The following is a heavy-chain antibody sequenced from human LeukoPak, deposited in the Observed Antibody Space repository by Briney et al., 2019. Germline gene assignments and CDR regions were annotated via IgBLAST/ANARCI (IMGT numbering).Heavy chain of an antibody. CDR3: AKSGGYSYGPEKYFDS. CDR2: IAGTGETT. D-gene: IGHD5-18*01. J-gene: IGHJ4*02. V-gene: IGHV3-23*01. CDR1: GFTFSKSA. Sequence: GESLRLSCAASGFTFSKSAMSWVRQAPGKGLEWVSTIAGTGETTYYADSVKGRFTISRDNSKNTLYLQMNSLRAEDTAVYYCAKSGGYSYGPEKYFDSWGQGSLVTVSS.